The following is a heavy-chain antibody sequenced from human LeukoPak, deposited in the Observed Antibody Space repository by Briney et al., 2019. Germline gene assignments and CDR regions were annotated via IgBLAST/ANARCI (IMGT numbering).Heavy chain of an antibody. Sequence: ASVKVSCKASGYTFTSYYMHWVRQAPGQGLEWMGIINPSGGSTSYAQKFRGRVTMTRDTSTSTVYMELGSLRSEDTAVYYCARGGEDIVVVPAARTPDYWGQGTLVTVSS. CDR3: ARGGEDIVVVPAARTPDY. CDR1: GYTFTSYY. D-gene: IGHD2-2*01. J-gene: IGHJ4*02. V-gene: IGHV1-46*01. CDR2: INPSGGST.